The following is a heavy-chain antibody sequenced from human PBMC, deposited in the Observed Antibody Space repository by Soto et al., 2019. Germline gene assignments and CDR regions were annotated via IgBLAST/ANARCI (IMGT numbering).Heavy chain of an antibody. Sequence: QVHVVQAGAEVKKPGSSVKVSCRASGGTFNRYSISWVRQAPGQGLEWMGRIIPMYGITNYAQKFQGRVMITADKSANTAYMEVSGLRSEDTAMYYCATFYEGYCTTTTCYGDFDYWGQGTLVTVSS. CDR3: ATFYEGYCTTTTCYGDFDY. V-gene: IGHV1-69*02. D-gene: IGHD2-2*01. CDR2: IIPMYGIT. CDR1: GGTFNRYS. J-gene: IGHJ4*02.